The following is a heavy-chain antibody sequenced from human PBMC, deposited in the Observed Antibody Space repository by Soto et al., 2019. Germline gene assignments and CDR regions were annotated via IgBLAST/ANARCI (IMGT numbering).Heavy chain of an antibody. CDR3: ATSTMIRTPDAFDI. J-gene: IGHJ3*02. D-gene: IGHD3-22*01. Sequence: QVQLVESGGGVVQPGRSLRLSCAASGFTNSSYGMHWVRQAPGKGLEWVAVISYDGSNKYYADSVKGRFTISRDNSKNTLYLQMNSLRAEDTAVYYCATSTMIRTPDAFDIWGQGTMVTVSS. CDR1: GFTNSSYG. CDR2: ISYDGSNK. V-gene: IGHV3-30*03.